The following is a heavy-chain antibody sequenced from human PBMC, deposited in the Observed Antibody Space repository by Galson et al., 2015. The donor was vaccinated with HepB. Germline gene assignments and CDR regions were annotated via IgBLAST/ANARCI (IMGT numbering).Heavy chain of an antibody. CDR3: ASSIVGYFDC. Sequence: SLRLSCAASGFTFTSYSMNWVRQAPGKGLEWVSSISSTSGYIYYADSVKGRFTISRDNAKNSLYLQMNSLRAEDTAVYYCASSIVGYFDCWGQGTLVTVSS. CDR1: GFTFTSYS. D-gene: IGHD1-26*01. V-gene: IGHV3-21*01. J-gene: IGHJ4*02. CDR2: ISSTSGYI.